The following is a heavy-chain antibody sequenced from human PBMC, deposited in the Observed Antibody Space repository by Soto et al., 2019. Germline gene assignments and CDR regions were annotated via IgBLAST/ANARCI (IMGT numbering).Heavy chain of an antibody. CDR3: TTDSYNNWNYVHYYYYMDV. CDR1: GFTFSNAW. V-gene: IGHV3-15*01. D-gene: IGHD1-7*01. CDR2: IKSKTDGGTT. J-gene: IGHJ6*03. Sequence: GGSLRLSCAASGFTFSNAWMSWVRQAPGKGLEWVGRIKSKTDGGTTDYAAPVKGRFTISRDDSKNTLYLQMNSLKTEDTAVYYCTTDSYNNWNYVHYYYYMDVWGKGTTVTVSS.